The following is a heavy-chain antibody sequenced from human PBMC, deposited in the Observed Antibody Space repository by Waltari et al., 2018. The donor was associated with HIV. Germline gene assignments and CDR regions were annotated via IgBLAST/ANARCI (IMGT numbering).Heavy chain of an antibody. CDR3: ARQVRGHGFLANLYYFDF. J-gene: IGHJ4*02. Sequence: QLQLQESGPGLVKPSETLSLTCTVSGGPISSSEYYWGWIRQPPGNGLEWIGNMYYGGSTYDTPSLKSRVTISVDTSKNQFSLKLDSVTAADTAVYFCARQVRGHGFLANLYYFDFWGQGALVTVSS. CDR1: GGPISSSEYY. D-gene: IGHD3-3*01. CDR2: MYYGGST. V-gene: IGHV4-39*01.